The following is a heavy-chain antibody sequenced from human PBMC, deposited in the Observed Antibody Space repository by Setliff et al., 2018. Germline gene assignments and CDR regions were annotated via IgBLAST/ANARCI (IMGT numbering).Heavy chain of an antibody. CDR3: AKDLSNFGDYGDY. CDR1: GFTFRVYN. D-gene: IGHD4-17*01. Sequence: GGSLRLSCAASGFTFRVYNMHWVRQAPGKGLEWVAFISDDGSDTYLADSVNGRFTISRDNSKNPLYLEMNSLRPEDTAVYYCAKDLSNFGDYGDYWGQGTLVTVSS. CDR2: ISDDGSDT. V-gene: IGHV3-30*01. J-gene: IGHJ4*02.